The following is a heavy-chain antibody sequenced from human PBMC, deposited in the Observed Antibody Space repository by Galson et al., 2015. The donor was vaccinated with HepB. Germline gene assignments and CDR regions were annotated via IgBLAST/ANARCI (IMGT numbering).Heavy chain of an antibody. CDR2: IYPGDSDT. D-gene: IGHD3-22*01. V-gene: IGHV5-51*01. CDR3: VRQGSSGRKAFDM. Sequence: QSGAEVKKPGESLKTSCKGFGYSFTNYWIGWVRQMPGKGLELMGIIYPGDSDTRYSPSFQDQVTISADKSINTAYLQWSSLEASDTAMYFCVRQGSSGRKAFDMWGQGTMVTISS. J-gene: IGHJ3*02. CDR1: GYSFTNYW.